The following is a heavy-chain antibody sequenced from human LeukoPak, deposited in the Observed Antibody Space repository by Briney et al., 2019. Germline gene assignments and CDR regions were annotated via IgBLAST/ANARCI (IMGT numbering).Heavy chain of an antibody. CDR1: GYSISSGYY. V-gene: IGHV4-38-2*02. D-gene: IGHD3-9*01. CDR3: ARGPYYDILTGYYSPLGYYYYGMDV. CDR2: IYHSGST. Sequence: PSETLSLTCTVSGYSISSGYYWGWIRQPPGKGLEWIGSIYHSGSTYYNPSLKSRVTISVDTSKNQFSLKLSSVTAADTAVYYCARGPYYDILTGYYSPLGYYYYGMDVWGQGTTVTVSS. J-gene: IGHJ6*02.